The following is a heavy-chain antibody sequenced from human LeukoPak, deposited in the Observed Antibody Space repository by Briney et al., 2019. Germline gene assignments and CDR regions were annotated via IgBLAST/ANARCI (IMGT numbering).Heavy chain of an antibody. Sequence: GGSLRLSCAASGFTFSSYAMSWVRQAPGKGLEWVSAISGSGGSTYYADSVKGRFTISRDNSKNTLYLQMNGLRAEDTAVYYCAKDLALLWFGESSVKDAFDIWGQGTMVTVSS. J-gene: IGHJ3*02. V-gene: IGHV3-23*01. CDR2: ISGSGGST. CDR3: AKDLALLWFGESSVKDAFDI. CDR1: GFTFSSYA. D-gene: IGHD3-10*01.